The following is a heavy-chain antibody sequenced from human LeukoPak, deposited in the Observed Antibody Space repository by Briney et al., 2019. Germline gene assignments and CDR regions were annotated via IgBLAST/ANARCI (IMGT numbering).Heavy chain of an antibody. CDR1: GFTFNPYG. V-gene: IGHV3-33*01. Sequence: GGSLRLSCAASGFTFNPYGMHWVRQAPGKGLEWVAVIWYDGTNKYYADSVKGRFTISRDNSKNTLYLQMNSLRAEDTAVYYCARVSGGGYGSPFDYWGLGTLVTVSS. CDR2: IWYDGTNK. CDR3: ARVSGGGYGSPFDY. J-gene: IGHJ4*02. D-gene: IGHD6-13*01.